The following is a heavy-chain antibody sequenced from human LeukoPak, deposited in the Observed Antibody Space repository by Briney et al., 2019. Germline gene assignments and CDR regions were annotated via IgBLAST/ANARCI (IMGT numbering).Heavy chain of an antibody. CDR2: IIPIFGTA. CDR3: ARSPSGSYPFDY. V-gene: IGHV1-69*13. J-gene: IGHJ4*02. D-gene: IGHD1-26*01. CDR1: GGTFSSYA. Sequence: ASVKVSCKASGGTFSSYAISWVRQAPGQGLEWMGGIIPIFGTANYAQKFQGRVTITADESTSTAYMELSSLRSEDTAVYYCARSPSGSYPFDYWGQGTLVTVSS.